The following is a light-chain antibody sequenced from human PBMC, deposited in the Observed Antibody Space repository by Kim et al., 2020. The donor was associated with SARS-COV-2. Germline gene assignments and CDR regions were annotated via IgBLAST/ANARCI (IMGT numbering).Light chain of an antibody. CDR1: SSDIGIYNY. V-gene: IGLV2-14*04. CDR2: GVS. CDR3: GSYTTSVTWV. J-gene: IGLJ3*02. Sequence: RSITITSTGTSSDIGIYNYVSWYQQHPDKAPKLIIYGVSKRPSGVSNRFSGSKSGNTASLTISGLQAEDEADYYCGSYTTSVTWVFGGGTKVTVL.